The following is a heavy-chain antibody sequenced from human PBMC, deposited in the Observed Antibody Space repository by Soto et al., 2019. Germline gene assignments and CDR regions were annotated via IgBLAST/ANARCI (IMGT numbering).Heavy chain of an antibody. CDR3: AKCTSYYYDSSGYHYDY. D-gene: IGHD3-22*01. CDR2: ISGSGGST. Sequence: GGSLRLSCAASVFTFSTYAMSWVRQAPGKGLEWVPAISGSGGSTYYADSVKGRFTISRDNSKNTLYLQMNSLRAEDTAVYYYAKCTSYYYDSSGYHYDYWGQGTLVTVSS. V-gene: IGHV3-23*01. CDR1: VFTFSTYA. J-gene: IGHJ4*02.